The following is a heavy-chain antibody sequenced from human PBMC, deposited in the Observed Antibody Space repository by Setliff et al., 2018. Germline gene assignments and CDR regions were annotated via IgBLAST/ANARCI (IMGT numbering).Heavy chain of an antibody. CDR3: ARVSRTIVAARGFDY. D-gene: IGHD1-26*01. V-gene: IGHV1-69*13. Sequence: SVKVSCKASGGTFINYAISWVRQAPGQGLEWMGGIIPIFGTANYAQKFQGRVTITADESTSTAYMELSSLRSEDTAVYYCARVSRTIVAARGFDYWCQGTLVTVSS. J-gene: IGHJ4*02. CDR1: GGTFINYA. CDR2: IIPIFGTA.